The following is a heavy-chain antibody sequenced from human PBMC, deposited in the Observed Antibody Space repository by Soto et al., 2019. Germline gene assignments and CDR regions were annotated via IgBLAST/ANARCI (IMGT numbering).Heavy chain of an antibody. CDR3: AREWGPVLLAFDY. D-gene: IGHD3-10*01. Sequence: ASVQVSCQASCYTLTSYGITWVRQAPGQGLEWMGWISAYNGKTNYAQKLQGRVTMTTDTSTSTAYMELRSLRSDDTAVYYCAREWGPVLLAFDYWGQGTLVTVSS. CDR1: CYTLTSYG. V-gene: IGHV1-18*04. CDR2: ISAYNGKT. J-gene: IGHJ4*02.